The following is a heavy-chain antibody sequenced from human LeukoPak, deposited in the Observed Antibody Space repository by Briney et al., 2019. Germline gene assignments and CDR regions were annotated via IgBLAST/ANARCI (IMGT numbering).Heavy chain of an antibody. J-gene: IGHJ5*02. V-gene: IGHV1-2*02. CDR3: ARSHLLYGFDP. Sequence: ASVKVSRKACGYIFTGYYMHWVRQAPGQGLEWMGWINPNSCGTKVAQQFQDRVTMTRDTSIRTAYMELNSLRSDDTAVYYCARSHLLYGFDPWGQGTLVTVSS. CDR1: GYIFTGYY. CDR2: INPNSCGT. D-gene: IGHD2-2*02.